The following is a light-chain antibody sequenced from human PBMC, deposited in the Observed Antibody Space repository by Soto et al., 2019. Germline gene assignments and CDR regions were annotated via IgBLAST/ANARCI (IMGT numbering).Light chain of an antibody. J-gene: IGLJ3*02. CDR3: ETWDSNTRV. CDR2: LEGSGSY. CDR1: SGHSSYI. V-gene: IGLV4-60*02. Sequence: QSVLTQSSSASASLGSSVKLTCTLSSGHSSYIIAWHQQQPGKAPRYLMKLEGSGSYNKGSGVPDRFSGSSSGADRYLTISNLQFEDEADYYCETWDSNTRVFGGGTQLTAL.